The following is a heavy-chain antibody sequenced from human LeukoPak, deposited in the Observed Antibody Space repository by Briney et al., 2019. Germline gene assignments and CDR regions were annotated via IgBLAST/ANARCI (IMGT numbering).Heavy chain of an antibody. J-gene: IGHJ4*02. V-gene: IGHV1-69*01. CDR3: ARDEYYYGSGSYPIESYYFDY. Sequence: GSSVKVSCKASGGTFSSYAISWVRQAPGQGLEWMGGIIPIFGTANYAQKFQGRVTITADESTSTALMELSSLRSEDTAVYYCARDEYYYGSGSYPIESYYFDYWGQGTLVTVSS. CDR1: GGTFSSYA. CDR2: IIPIFGTA. D-gene: IGHD3-10*01.